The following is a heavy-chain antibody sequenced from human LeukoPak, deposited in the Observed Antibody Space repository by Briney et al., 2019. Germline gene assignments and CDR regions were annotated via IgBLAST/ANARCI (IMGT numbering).Heavy chain of an antibody. V-gene: IGHV4-30-4*07. CDR2: IYYSGST. CDR1: GGSISSGGYS. D-gene: IGHD1-26*01. J-gene: IGHJ4*02. Sequence: SETLSLTCAVSGGSISSGGYSWSWIRQPPGKGLEWIGYIYYSGSTYYNPSLKSRVTISVDTSKNQFSLKLSSVTAADTAVYYCARTTVGTTSADYWGQGTLVTVSS. CDR3: ARTTVGTTSADY.